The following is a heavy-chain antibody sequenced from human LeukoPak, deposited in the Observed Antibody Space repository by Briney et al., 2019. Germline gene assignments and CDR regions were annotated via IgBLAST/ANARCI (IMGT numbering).Heavy chain of an antibody. CDR3: VRDGEGGLDYFDY. V-gene: IGHV6-1*01. Sequence: SQTLSLTCAISGDSVSSNTAAWNWIRQSPSRGLEWLGRTYYRSKWYNDYAVSVKSRIITSPDTSKNQFSLQLSFVTPDDTAVYYCVRDGEGGLDYFDYWGQGTLVTVSS. J-gene: IGHJ4*02. CDR1: GDSVSSNTAA. CDR2: TYYRSKWYN. D-gene: IGHD3-16*01.